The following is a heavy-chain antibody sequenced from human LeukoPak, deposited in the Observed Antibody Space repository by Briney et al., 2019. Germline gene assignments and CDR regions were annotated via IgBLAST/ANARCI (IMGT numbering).Heavy chain of an antibody. D-gene: IGHD2-2*01. CDR2: ISGSGDST. CDR1: GFTFSSYA. J-gene: IGHJ5*01. CDR3: AKDWTSGYSSSWMYNWFDS. Sequence: QSGGSLRLSCAASGFTFSSYAMSWVRQAPGKGLEWVSVISGSGDSTYYADSVKSRFTISRDNSKNTLYLQMNSLRAEDTAVYYCAKDWTSGYSSSWMYNWFDSWGLGTLVTVSS. V-gene: IGHV3-23*01.